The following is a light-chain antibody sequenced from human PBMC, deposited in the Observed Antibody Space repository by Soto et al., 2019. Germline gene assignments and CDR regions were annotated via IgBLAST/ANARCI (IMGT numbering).Light chain of an antibody. CDR2: GAS. CDR3: QQYGSSTT. CDR1: QSVSSSY. J-gene: IGKJ1*01. Sequence: EILFTQSPGTLSLSPGERATLSCRASQSVSSSYLAWYQQKPGKAPRLLIYGASSRATGIPDRLSGSGSGTDFTLTIRRLEPEDFAVYYCQQYGSSTTFGQGTKVDI. V-gene: IGKV3-20*01.